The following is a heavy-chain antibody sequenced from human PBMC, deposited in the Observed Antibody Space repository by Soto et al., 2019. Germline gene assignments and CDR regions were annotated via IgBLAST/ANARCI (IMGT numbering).Heavy chain of an antibody. CDR2: ISSSSSYI. CDR1: GFTFSSYS. Sequence: GGSLRLSCAASGFTFSSYSMNWVRQAPGKXLEWVSSISSSSSYIYYADSVKGRFTISRDNAKNSLYLQMNSLRAEDTAVYYCARGYCSSTSCYGDAFDIWGQGTMVTVSS. V-gene: IGHV3-21*01. J-gene: IGHJ3*02. D-gene: IGHD2-2*01. CDR3: ARGYCSSTSCYGDAFDI.